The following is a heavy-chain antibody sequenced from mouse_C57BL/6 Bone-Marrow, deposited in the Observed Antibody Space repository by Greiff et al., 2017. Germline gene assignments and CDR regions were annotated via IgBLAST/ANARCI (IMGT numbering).Heavy chain of an antibody. CDR2: IYPGDGAT. V-gene: IGHV1-82*01. CDR3: ARERQLSPYCDY. Sequence: QVQLQQSGPELVKPGASVKISCKASGYAFSSSWMNWVKQRHGKGLEWIGRIYPGDGATNYNGKFKGQATLTADKSSSPAYMPLSSLTSSYSSVYVCARERQLSPYCDYWGQGTTLTVAS. J-gene: IGHJ2*01. D-gene: IGHD3-2*02. CDR1: GYAFSSSW.